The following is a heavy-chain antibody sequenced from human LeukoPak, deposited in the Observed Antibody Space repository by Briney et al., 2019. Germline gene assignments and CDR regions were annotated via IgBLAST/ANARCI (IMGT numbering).Heavy chain of an antibody. Sequence: SETLSLTCTVSGGSISSSSYYWGWIRQPPGKGLEWIGSIYYSGSTYYNPSLKSRVTISADTSKNQFSLKLSSVTAADTAVYYCARHYRYSSSPGALRYWGQGTLVTVSS. CDR3: ARHYRYSSSPGALRY. J-gene: IGHJ4*02. V-gene: IGHV4-39*01. CDR2: IYYSGST. CDR1: GGSISSSSYY. D-gene: IGHD6-13*01.